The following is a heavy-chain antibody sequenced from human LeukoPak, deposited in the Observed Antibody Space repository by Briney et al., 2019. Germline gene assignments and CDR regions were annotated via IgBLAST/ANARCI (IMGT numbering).Heavy chain of an antibody. Sequence: SVKVSCKASGGTFGSYAISWVRQAPGQGPEWMGGIIPIFGTANYAQKFQGRVTITADKSTSTAYMELSSLRSEDTAVYYCARVHPTVVTPTFDPWGQGTLVTVSS. D-gene: IGHD4-23*01. CDR2: IIPIFGTA. CDR1: GGTFGSYA. CDR3: ARVHPTVVTPTFDP. V-gene: IGHV1-69*06. J-gene: IGHJ5*02.